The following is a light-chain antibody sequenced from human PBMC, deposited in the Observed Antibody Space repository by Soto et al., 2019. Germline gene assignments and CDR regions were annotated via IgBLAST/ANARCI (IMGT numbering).Light chain of an antibody. CDR1: QSVSSY. Sequence: EIVLAHSPATVSLSPEERASLCCRGSQSVSSYLAWYQQKPGQAPRLLIYDASNRATGIPARFSGSGSGTDFTLTISSLEPEDFAVYYCQQRSNWPPITFGQGTRLEIK. V-gene: IGKV3-11*01. J-gene: IGKJ5*01. CDR3: QQRSNWPPIT. CDR2: DAS.